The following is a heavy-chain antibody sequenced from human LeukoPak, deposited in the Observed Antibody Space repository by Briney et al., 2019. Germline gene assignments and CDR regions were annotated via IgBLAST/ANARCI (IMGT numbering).Heavy chain of an antibody. J-gene: IGHJ4*02. CDR3: ASRAKYSTTWAFDY. Sequence: GGSLRLSCAASGFTFDNYAMSWVRQAPGKGLEWVSAISGNGGSTYYADSVKGRFTISRDNSKSTLYLQMNSLRAGDTAVYYCASRAKYSTTWAFDYWGQGTLVTVSS. V-gene: IGHV3-23*01. D-gene: IGHD6-6*01. CDR2: ISGNGGST. CDR1: GFTFDNYA.